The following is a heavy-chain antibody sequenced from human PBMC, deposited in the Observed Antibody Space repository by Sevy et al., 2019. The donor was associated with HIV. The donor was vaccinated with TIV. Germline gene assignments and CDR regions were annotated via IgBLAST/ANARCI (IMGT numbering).Heavy chain of an antibody. CDR3: ARGSGLYYFDF. D-gene: IGHD3-3*01. V-gene: IGHV3-53*01. J-gene: IGHJ4*02. Sequence: GGSLRLSCAASGFTVSSNYMSWVRQAPGKGLEWLSVIFSSGNTQYADSVKGRFTISRDSSKNTPYFQMNNLGPEDTAVYYCARGSGLYYFDFWGRGTLVTVSS. CDR1: GFTVSSNY. CDR2: IFSSGNT.